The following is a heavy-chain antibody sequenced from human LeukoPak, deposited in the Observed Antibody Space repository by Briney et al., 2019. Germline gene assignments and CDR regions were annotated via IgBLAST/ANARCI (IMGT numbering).Heavy chain of an antibody. J-gene: IGHJ3*02. CDR3: ASRYCTSTNCYAFDI. V-gene: IGHV3-21*01. Sequence: GGSLRLSCAASGFTFSSYSMNWVRQAPGKGLEWVSASSSSSDYIFYADSVQGRFTISRDNAVNSLFLQMNSLRAEDTAVYYCASRYCTSTNCYAFDIWGQGTVVTVSS. D-gene: IGHD2-2*01. CDR2: SSSSSDYI. CDR1: GFTFSSYS.